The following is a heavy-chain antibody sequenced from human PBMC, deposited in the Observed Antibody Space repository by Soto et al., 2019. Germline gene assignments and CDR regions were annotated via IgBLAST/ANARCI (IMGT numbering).Heavy chain of an antibody. CDR2: IWYDGSNK. Sequence: SLRLSCAASGFTFSSYGMHWVRQAPGKGLEWVAVIWYDGSNKYYADSVKGRFTISRDNSKNTLYLQMNSLRAEDTAVYFCARDNLYGDYAGMYYYYYMDVWGKGTTVTVSS. CDR1: GFTFSSYG. J-gene: IGHJ6*03. V-gene: IGHV3-33*01. D-gene: IGHD4-17*01. CDR3: ARDNLYGDYAGMYYYYYMDV.